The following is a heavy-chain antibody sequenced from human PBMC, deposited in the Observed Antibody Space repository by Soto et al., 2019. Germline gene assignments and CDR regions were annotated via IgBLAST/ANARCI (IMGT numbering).Heavy chain of an antibody. Sequence: SETLSLTCTVSGGSISSYYWSWIRQPPGKGLEWIGYIYYSGSTNYNPSLKSRVTISVDTSKNQFSLKLSSVTAADTAVYYCARGGGGSSWYFRWGQGTLVTVSS. CDR3: ARGGGGSSWYFR. CDR2: IYYSGST. CDR1: GGSISSYY. J-gene: IGHJ4*02. D-gene: IGHD6-13*01. V-gene: IGHV4-59*01.